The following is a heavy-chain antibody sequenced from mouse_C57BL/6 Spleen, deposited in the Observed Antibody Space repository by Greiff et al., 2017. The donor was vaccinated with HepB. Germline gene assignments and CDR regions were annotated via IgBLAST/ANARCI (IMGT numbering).Heavy chain of an antibody. Sequence: VQLQQSGAELVKPGASVKLSCKASGYTFTSYWMQWVKQRPGQGLEWIGEIDPSDRNTNYNQKFKGKATLTVDTSSITAYMQRSSLTSEDSAVYYCARRDGYDEGFAYWGQGTLVTVSA. CDR2: IDPSDRNT. CDR3: ARRDGYDEGFAY. CDR1: GYTFTSYW. J-gene: IGHJ3*01. V-gene: IGHV1-50*01. D-gene: IGHD2-2*01.